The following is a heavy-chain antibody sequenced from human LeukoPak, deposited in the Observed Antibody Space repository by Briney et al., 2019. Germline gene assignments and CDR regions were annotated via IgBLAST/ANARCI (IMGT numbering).Heavy chain of an antibody. CDR2: ISAYNGNT. V-gene: IGHV1-18*01. Sequence: ASVKVSCKASGYTFTSYGISWVRQAPGQGLEWMGWISAYNGNTNYAQKLQGRVTMTTDTSTSTAYMELRSLRSDDTAVYYCARDGEPYQLLLPSPPYGMDVWGQGTTVTVSS. J-gene: IGHJ6*02. D-gene: IGHD2-2*01. CDR3: ARDGEPYQLLLPSPPYGMDV. CDR1: GYTFTSYG.